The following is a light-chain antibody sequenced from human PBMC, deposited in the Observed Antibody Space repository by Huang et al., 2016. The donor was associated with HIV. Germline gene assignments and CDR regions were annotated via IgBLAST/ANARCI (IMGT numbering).Light chain of an antibody. CDR2: AAS. Sequence: DIQMTQSPTSLSASVGDRVTIPCRASQSISSYLNWYQQKPGKAPKLLIYAASSLQSGGPSRFSGSGSGTDFTLSISSLQPEDFATYYCQQSHSTPATFGQGTKLEIK. CDR1: QSISSY. CDR3: QQSHSTPAT. V-gene: IGKV1-39*01. J-gene: IGKJ2*01.